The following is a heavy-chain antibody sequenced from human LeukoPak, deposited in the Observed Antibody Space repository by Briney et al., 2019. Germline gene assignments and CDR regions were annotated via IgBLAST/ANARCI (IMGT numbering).Heavy chain of an antibody. CDR2: LSAYNGKT. CDR1: GYIFSSHG. D-gene: IGHD6-19*01. V-gene: IGHV1-18*01. CDR3: ARDGDYSSGWDDTFDT. Sequence: ASVKVSCKASGYIFSSHGISWVRQAPGQGLEWMGWLSAYNGKTEYAQKFQGRVTMTTDTSTRTTYMELRSLRSDDTAMYYCARDGDYSSGWDDTFDTWGQGTMVTVSS. J-gene: IGHJ3*02.